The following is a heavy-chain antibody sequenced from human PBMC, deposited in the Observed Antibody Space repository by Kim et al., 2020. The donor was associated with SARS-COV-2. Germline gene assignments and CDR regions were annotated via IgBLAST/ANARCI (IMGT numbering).Heavy chain of an antibody. CDR1: GFTFSSYG. CDR2: ISYDGSNK. V-gene: IGHV3-30*18. Sequence: GGSLRLSCAASGFTFSSYGMHWVRQAPGKGLEWVAVISYDGSNKYYADSVKGRFTISRDNSKNTLYLQMNSLRAEDTAVYYCAKAHDYGDYVAVDYWGQGTLVTVSS. D-gene: IGHD4-17*01. CDR3: AKAHDYGDYVAVDY. J-gene: IGHJ4*02.